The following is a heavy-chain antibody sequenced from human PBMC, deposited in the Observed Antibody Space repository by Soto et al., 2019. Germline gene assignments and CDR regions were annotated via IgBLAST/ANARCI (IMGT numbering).Heavy chain of an antibody. Sequence: QVQLVQSGAEVKKPGASVKASCKASGYTFTSHSVHWVRQAPGQGLEWMGIVNRSGGTANYAQKFQGRVTMTRDTSTNTVYMELSSLKSEDTAVYYCARRYCSGGSCFCDYWGQGTLVSVSS. J-gene: IGHJ4*02. CDR3: ARRYCSGGSCFCDY. CDR2: VNRSGGTA. CDR1: GYTFTSHS. V-gene: IGHV1-46*01. D-gene: IGHD2-15*01.